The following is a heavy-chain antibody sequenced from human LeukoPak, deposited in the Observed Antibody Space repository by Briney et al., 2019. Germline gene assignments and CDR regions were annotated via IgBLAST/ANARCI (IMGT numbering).Heavy chain of an antibody. CDR3: ARDLTTAAGLWFDT. CDR1: GFTFSSYS. J-gene: IGHJ5*02. CDR2: ISSSSSYI. V-gene: IGHV3-21*01. Sequence: PGGSLRLSCAASGFTFSSYSMNWVRQAPGKGLEWVSSISSSSSYIYYADSVKGRFTISRDNAKNSPYLQMNSLRAEDTAVYYCARDLTTAAGLWFDTWGPGTLVTVSS. D-gene: IGHD6-13*01.